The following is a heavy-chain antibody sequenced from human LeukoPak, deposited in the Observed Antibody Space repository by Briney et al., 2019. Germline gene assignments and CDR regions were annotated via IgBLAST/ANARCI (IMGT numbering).Heavy chain of an antibody. CDR1: GDSVSSNSAA. J-gene: IGHJ4*02. Sequence: SQTLSLTCGLSGDSVSSNSAAWNWIRQSPSRGLEWLGRTYYRYKWNNNYAVSVKSRITINTDTSKNQFSLQLNSVTPEDTAVYYCARGWAGTVDYWGQGTLVTVSS. D-gene: IGHD6-19*01. CDR3: ARGWAGTVDY. CDR2: TYYRYKWNN. V-gene: IGHV6-1*01.